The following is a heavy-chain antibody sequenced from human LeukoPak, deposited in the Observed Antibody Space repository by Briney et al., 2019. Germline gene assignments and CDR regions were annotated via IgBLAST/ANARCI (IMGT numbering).Heavy chain of an antibody. Sequence: SETLSLTCTVSGVSISSYYWSWIRQPPGKGLEWIGYIYYSGSTNYNPSLKSRVTISVDTSKNQFSLKLSSVTAADTAVYYCATSLGYSGYDWIFDYWGQGTLVTVSS. CDR1: GVSISSYY. V-gene: IGHV4-59*01. CDR3: ATSLGYSGYDWIFDY. CDR2: IYYSGST. D-gene: IGHD5-12*01. J-gene: IGHJ4*02.